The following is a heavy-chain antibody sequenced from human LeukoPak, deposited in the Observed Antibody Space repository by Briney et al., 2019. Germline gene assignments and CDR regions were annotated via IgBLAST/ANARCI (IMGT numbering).Heavy chain of an antibody. CDR2: IYPGDSDT. V-gene: IGHV5-51*01. CDR3: ARLRSDSSGYYVDY. D-gene: IGHD3-22*01. J-gene: IGHJ4*02. CDR1: GYSFTSYW. Sequence: GESLKISCKGSGYSFTSYWIGWGRQMPGKGLEGVGIIYPGDSDTRYSPSFQGQVTISADKSISTAYLQWSSLKASDTAMYYCARLRSDSSGYYVDYWGQGTLVTVSS.